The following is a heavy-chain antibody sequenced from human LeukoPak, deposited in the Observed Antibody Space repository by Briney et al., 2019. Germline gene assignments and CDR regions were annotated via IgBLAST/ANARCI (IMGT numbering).Heavy chain of an antibody. CDR1: GFTFSDHY. D-gene: IGHD2-15*01. CDR3: SRASVAATPFYFDY. Sequence: GRSLRLSCAASGFTFSDHYMDWVRQAPGKGLEWVARIRNKANSYTTEYAASVKGRFTISRDDSKNSLYLQMNSLKTEDTAVYYCSRASVAATPFYFDYWGQGTLVTVSS. J-gene: IGHJ4*02. V-gene: IGHV3-72*01. CDR2: IRNKANSYTT.